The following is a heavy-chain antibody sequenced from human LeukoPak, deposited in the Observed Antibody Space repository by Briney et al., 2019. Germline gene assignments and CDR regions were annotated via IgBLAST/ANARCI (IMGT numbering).Heavy chain of an antibody. CDR3: TTEATQHSSSWTYCVSSEYFQH. D-gene: IGHD6-13*01. CDR1: GFTFSNAW. V-gene: IGHV3-15*01. Sequence: GGSLRLSCAASGFTFSNAWMSWVRQAPGKGLEWVGRIKSKADGGTTDYAAPVKGRFTISRDDSKDPLYLQMNSLKTEDTAVYYCTTEATQHSSSWTYCVSSEYFQHWGQGTLVTVSS. J-gene: IGHJ1*01. CDR2: IKSKADGGTT.